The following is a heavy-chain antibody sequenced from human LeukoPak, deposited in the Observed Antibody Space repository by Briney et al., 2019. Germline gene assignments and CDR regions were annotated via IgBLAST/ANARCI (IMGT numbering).Heavy chain of an antibody. V-gene: IGHV4-59*01. CDR3: ARGHDYEMYNWFDP. J-gene: IGHJ5*02. Sequence: SETLSLTCTVSGGSINSYYWTWIRQPPGKGLDWIAYSYYSGSTKYNPSLKSRVTISVDTSKNQFSLKLTSVTAADTAVYYCARGHDYEMYNWFDPWGQGTLVTVSS. D-gene: IGHD4-17*01. CDR1: GGSINSYY. CDR2: SYYSGST.